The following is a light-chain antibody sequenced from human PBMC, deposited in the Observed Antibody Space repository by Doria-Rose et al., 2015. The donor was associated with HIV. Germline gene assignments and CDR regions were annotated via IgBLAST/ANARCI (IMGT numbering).Light chain of an antibody. CDR1: ESISNW. Sequence: STPSASVGDRVPIPCRASESISNWLAWYQQKPGKAPNLLIYKASTLQNGVPSRFSGNESGTEFTLTISSLQPEDFVTYYCQRYNTYPYTFGQGTKLEIK. J-gene: IGKJ2*01. CDR3: QRYNTYPYT. CDR2: KAS. V-gene: IGKV1-5*03.